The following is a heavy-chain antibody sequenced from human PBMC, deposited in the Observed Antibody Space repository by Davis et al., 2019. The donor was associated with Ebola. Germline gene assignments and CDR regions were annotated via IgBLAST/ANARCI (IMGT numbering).Heavy chain of an antibody. CDR3: AIISWVSRGMDV. CDR2: TYYNSKWYN. CDR1: GDSVSSNRAA. V-gene: IGHV6-1*01. Sequence: QTLSPSRAISGDSVSSNRAAWTCTRPSPSRGLEWLGRTYYNSKWYNDYAVSVKSRITITPDTSKNQFSLQLNFVTPEDAAVYYCAIISWVSRGMDVWGKGTTVTVSS. D-gene: IGHD6-13*01. J-gene: IGHJ6*04.